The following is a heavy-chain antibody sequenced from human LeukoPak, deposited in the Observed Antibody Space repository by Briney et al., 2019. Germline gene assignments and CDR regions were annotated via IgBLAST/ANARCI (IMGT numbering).Heavy chain of an antibody. CDR1: GGFFSPYY. D-gene: IGHD2-21*02. J-gene: IGHJ4*02. CDR2: INHSGST. CDR3: ARGGFYCGGDCYVDY. Sequence: SETLSLTCAVYGGFFSPYYWSWIRQPPGKGLEWIGEINHSGSTNYNPSLKSRVTISVDTSKNQFSLRLSSVTAADTAVYYCARGGFYCGGDCYVDYWGQGTLVTVSS. V-gene: IGHV4-34*01.